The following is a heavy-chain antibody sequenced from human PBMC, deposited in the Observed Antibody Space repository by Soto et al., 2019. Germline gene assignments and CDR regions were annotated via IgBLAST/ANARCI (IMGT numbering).Heavy chain of an antibody. CDR1: GFTFSSYA. J-gene: IGHJ4*02. V-gene: IGHV3-23*03. CDR3: AKDNLWFGELLYGFDY. D-gene: IGHD3-10*01. CDR2: INDGGSNK. Sequence: GSLRLSCEASGFTFSSYAMSWVRQAPGKGLEWVSVINDGGSNKYYADSVKGRFTISRDNSKNTLYLQMNSLRAEDTAVYYCAKDNLWFGELLYGFDYWGQGTLVTVSS.